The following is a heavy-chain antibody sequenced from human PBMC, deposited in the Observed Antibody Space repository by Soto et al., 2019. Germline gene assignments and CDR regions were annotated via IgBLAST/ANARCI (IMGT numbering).Heavy chain of an antibody. D-gene: IGHD3-10*01. CDR2: IYNSGST. V-gene: IGHV4-59*02. Sequence: LSLTCIVSGDSVSSYYWSWIRQPPGKGLEWIGYIYNSGSTNYSPSLKSRVTISLDTSKNQFSLKLSSVAAADTAVYYCARSPNYFDGNWFDPWGQGTLVTVSS. CDR1: GDSVSSYY. J-gene: IGHJ5*02. CDR3: ARSPNYFDGNWFDP.